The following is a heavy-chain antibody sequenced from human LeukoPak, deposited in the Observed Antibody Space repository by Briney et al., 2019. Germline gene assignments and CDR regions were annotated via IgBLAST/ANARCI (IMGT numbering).Heavy chain of an antibody. D-gene: IGHD1-26*01. J-gene: IGHJ4*02. Sequence: PGGSLRLSCAASGFTFSSYGMHWVRQAPGKGLEWVAVIWYDGSNKYYADSVKGRFTISRDNSKSTLYLQMNSLRAEDTAVYYCARSDSGSYYDTLMDYWGQGTLVTVSS. V-gene: IGHV3-33*01. CDR3: ARSDSGSYYDTLMDY. CDR2: IWYDGSNK. CDR1: GFTFSSYG.